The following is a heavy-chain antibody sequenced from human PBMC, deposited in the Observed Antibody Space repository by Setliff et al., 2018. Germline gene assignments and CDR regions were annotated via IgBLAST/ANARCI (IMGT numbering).Heavy chain of an antibody. V-gene: IGHV4-39*01. CDR1: GASISSGTYY. J-gene: IGHJ4*02. D-gene: IGHD1-1*01. CDR2: IHYRGTT. CDR3: ARTGTYRYFNY. Sequence: SETLSLTCTVSGASISSGTYYWAWIRQPPGKGLEWIGRIHYRGTTYSNASLASRLTISVDTAKNQFSLKLTSVTAADTAVYYCARTGTYRYFNYWGQGAPVTVSS.